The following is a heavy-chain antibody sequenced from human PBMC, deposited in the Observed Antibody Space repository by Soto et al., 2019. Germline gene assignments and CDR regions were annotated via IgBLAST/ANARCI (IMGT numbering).Heavy chain of an antibody. D-gene: IGHD2-15*01. CDR2: IVVGSHNT. CDR3: AAELYSGGRCCSFHL. Sequence: VASVKVSCKTSGFTFSNSAVKWVRQARGQRLEWIAWIVVGSHNTNYAQNFQGRLTVTTDTSTSTAYMELTSLTSEDTAIYYCAAELYSGGRCCSFHLSCQGTILTVSS. V-gene: IGHV1-58*01. J-gene: IGHJ3*01. CDR1: GFTFSNSA.